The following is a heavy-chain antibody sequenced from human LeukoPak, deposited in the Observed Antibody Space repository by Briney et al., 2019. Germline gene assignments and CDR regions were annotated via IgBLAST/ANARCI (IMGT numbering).Heavy chain of an antibody. D-gene: IGHD5-24*01. Sequence: SVKVSCKASGGTFSSYAISWVRQAPGQGLEWMGRIIPILGIANYAQKFQGRVTITADKSTSTAYMELSSLRSEDTAVYYCARDVRDGYSYGNAFDIWGQGTMVTVSS. J-gene: IGHJ3*02. V-gene: IGHV1-69*04. CDR1: GGTFSSYA. CDR2: IIPILGIA. CDR3: ARDVRDGYSYGNAFDI.